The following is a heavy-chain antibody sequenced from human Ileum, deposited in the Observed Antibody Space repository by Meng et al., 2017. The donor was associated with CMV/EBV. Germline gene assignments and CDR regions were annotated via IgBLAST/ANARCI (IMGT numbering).Heavy chain of an antibody. V-gene: IGHV4-31*02. CDR2: IYYSGST. Sequence: GGSISSGGYYWSWIRQHPGKGLEWIGYIYYSGSTYYTPSLKSRVTISVDTSKNQFSLKLSSVTAADTAVYYCARDARQLGGTRWFDPWGQGTLVTVSS. CDR3: ARDARQLGGTRWFDP. CDR1: GGSISSGGYY. J-gene: IGHJ5*02. D-gene: IGHD6-6*01.